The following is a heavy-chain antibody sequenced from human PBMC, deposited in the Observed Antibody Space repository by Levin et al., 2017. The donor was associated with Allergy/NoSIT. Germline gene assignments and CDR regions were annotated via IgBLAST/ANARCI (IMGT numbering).Heavy chain of an antibody. Sequence: PSETLSLTCTVSGGSISSSSYFWGWIRQPPGKGLEWIGSIYYSGSTYYNPSLKSRVTISVDTSKNQFSLKLSSVTAADTAVYYCARHRLPAANPYYFDYWGQGTLVTVSS. J-gene: IGHJ4*02. V-gene: IGHV4-39*01. CDR2: IYYSGST. D-gene: IGHD2-2*01. CDR1: GGSISSSSYF. CDR3: ARHRLPAANPYYFDY.